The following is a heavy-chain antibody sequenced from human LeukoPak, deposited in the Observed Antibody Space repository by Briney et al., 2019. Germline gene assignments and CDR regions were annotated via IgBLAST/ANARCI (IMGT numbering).Heavy chain of an antibody. Sequence: GESLKISCKGSQYTFSNYWIGWVRQMPGKGLEWMGLIYTGNSDTRYGPSFKGQVTISVDKSITTAYLQWSSLKASDTAMYYCASLSYSYESSGFDSWGQGTLVIVSS. CDR2: IYTGNSDT. CDR3: ASLSYSYESSGFDS. V-gene: IGHV5-51*01. CDR1: QYTFSNYW. D-gene: IGHD3-22*01. J-gene: IGHJ5*01.